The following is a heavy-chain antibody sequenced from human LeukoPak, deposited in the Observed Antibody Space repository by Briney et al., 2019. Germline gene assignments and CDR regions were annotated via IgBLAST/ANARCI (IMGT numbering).Heavy chain of an antibody. D-gene: IGHD6-13*01. CDR3: ARVPAAAGTDDAFDI. Sequence: ASVTVSCTASGYTFTIYYMHWVRQAPGQGLEWMGIINPSGGSTSYAQKFQGRVTMTRDTSTSTVYMELCSLRSEDTAVYYCARVPAAAGTDDAFDIWGQGTMVTVSS. CDR2: INPSGGST. J-gene: IGHJ3*02. CDR1: GYTFTIYY. V-gene: IGHV1-46*01.